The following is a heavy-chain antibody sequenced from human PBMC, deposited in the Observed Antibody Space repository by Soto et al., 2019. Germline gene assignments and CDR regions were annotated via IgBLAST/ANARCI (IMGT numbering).Heavy chain of an antibody. D-gene: IGHD6-6*01. Sequence: PVGSLRLSCAASGFTFSSYAMSWVRQAPGKGLEWVSAISGSGGSTYYADSVKGRFTISRDNSKNALYLQMNSLRAEDTAVYYCAPPTVYSSSSLFDYCGQGTLVTVSS. V-gene: IGHV3-23*01. CDR3: APPTVYSSSSLFDY. CDR2: ISGSGGST. CDR1: GFTFSSYA. J-gene: IGHJ4*02.